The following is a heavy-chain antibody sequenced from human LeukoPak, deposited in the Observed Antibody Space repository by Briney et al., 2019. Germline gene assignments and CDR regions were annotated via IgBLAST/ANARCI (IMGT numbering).Heavy chain of an antibody. CDR1: GGSFSGYY. Sequence: SETLSPTCAVYGGSFSGYYWSWIRRPPGKGLEWIGENNHSGSTNYNPSLKSRVTFSVDTSKNQFSLKLNSVTAADTAVYYCARGGDYGDLRYFDYWGQGTLVTVSS. CDR3: ARGGDYGDLRYFDY. D-gene: IGHD4-17*01. V-gene: IGHV4-34*01. CDR2: NNHSGST. J-gene: IGHJ4*02.